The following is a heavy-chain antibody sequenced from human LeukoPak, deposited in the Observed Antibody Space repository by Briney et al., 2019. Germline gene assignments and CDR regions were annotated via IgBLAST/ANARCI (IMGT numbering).Heavy chain of an antibody. J-gene: IGHJ4*02. CDR1: GDSVSSNSGA. CDR3: ARGHISGYYTDY. CDR2: TYYRSKWYS. V-gene: IGHV6-1*01. D-gene: IGHD6-19*01. Sequence: SQTLSLTCAISGDSVSSNSGAWNWIRQSPSRGLEWLGRTYYRSKWYSDYAVSVKSRLTINPDTSKNQFSLHLTSVTPEDTAVYYCARGHISGYYTDYWGQGSLVTVSS.